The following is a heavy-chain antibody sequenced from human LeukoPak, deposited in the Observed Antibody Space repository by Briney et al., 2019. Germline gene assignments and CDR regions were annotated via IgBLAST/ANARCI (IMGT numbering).Heavy chain of an antibody. CDR2: IYYSGST. J-gene: IGHJ4*02. D-gene: IGHD3-10*01. CDR1: GGSISSSGYY. Sequence: SETLSLTCTVSGGSISSSGYYWGWIRQPPGQGLEWIGSIYYSGSTYYNPSLKSRVTISVDTSKNQFSLKLSSVTAADTAVYYCELYYYGSGSYYNADYWGQGTLVTVSS. CDR3: ELYYYGSGSYYNADY. V-gene: IGHV4-39*01.